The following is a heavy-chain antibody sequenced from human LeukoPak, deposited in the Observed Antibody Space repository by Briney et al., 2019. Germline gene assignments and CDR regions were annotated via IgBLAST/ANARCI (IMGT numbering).Heavy chain of an antibody. CDR3: ARDYDDYGDHPFDY. CDR1: GYTFTSYA. CDR2: INAGNGNT. V-gene: IGHV1-3*01. J-gene: IGHJ4*02. Sequence: ASVKVSCKASGYTFTSYAMHWVRQAPGQRLEWMGWINAGNGNTKYSQKFQGRVTITRDTSASTAYMELSSLRSEDTAVYYCARDYDDYGDHPFDYWGQGILVTVSS. D-gene: IGHD4-17*01.